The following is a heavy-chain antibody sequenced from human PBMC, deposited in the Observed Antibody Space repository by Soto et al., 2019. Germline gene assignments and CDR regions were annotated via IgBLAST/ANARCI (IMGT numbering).Heavy chain of an antibody. CDR3: ARSGTPKYCTGGNCWNLLAY. V-gene: IGHV4-59*08. Sequence: QVQLQESGPGLVKPSETLSLTCTVSGGSISFYYWSWIRQPPGKGLEWIGYIYYTGSTNYNPSLKSRVTMSADTSKNQFTLRLSSATAADTAVYFCARSGTPKYCTGGNCWNLLAYWGQGALVTVSS. J-gene: IGHJ4*02. D-gene: IGHD2-15*01. CDR1: GGSISFYY. CDR2: IYYTGST.